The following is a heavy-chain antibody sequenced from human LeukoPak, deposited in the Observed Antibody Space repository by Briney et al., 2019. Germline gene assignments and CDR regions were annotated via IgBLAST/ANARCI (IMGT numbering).Heavy chain of an antibody. CDR2: IYHSGST. D-gene: IGHD2-21*02. J-gene: IGHJ4*02. V-gene: IGHV4-39*02. CDR3: ARECDGRYGGDCYSFDY. CDR1: GGPISSSGYY. Sequence: PSETLSLTCTVSGGPISSSGYYWGWIRQPPGKGLEWIGSIYHSGSTYYNPSLKSRVTISVDTSKNQFSLKLSSVTAADTAVYYCARECDGRYGGDCYSFDYWGQGTLVTVSS.